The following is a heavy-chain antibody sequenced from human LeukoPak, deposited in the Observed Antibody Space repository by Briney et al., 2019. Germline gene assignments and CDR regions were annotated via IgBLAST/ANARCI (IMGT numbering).Heavy chain of an antibody. CDR1: GYTFTGYY. CDR3: ARGLSPRYDFWSGYYGNWFDP. Sequence: ASVKVSCKASGYTFTGYYMHWVRQAPGQGLEWMGWINPNSGGTNYAQKFQGRVTMTRDTSISPAYMGLSRLRSDDTAVYYCARGLSPRYDFWSGYYGNWFDPWGQGTLVTVSS. D-gene: IGHD3-3*01. J-gene: IGHJ5*02. CDR2: INPNSGGT. V-gene: IGHV1-2*02.